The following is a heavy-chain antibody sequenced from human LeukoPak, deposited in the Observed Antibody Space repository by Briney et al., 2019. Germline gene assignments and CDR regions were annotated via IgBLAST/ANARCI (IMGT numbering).Heavy chain of an antibody. CDR1: GFTFSSYS. CDR3: ASNQNSYFDRLGLDY. J-gene: IGHJ4*02. V-gene: IGHV3-48*01. CDR2: ISSSSSTI. Sequence: PGGSLRLSCAASGFTFSSYSMNWVRQAPGKGLEWVSYISSSSSTIYYADSVKGRFTISRDNSKNTLDLQMSSLRAEDTAVYYCASNQNSYFDRLGLDYWGQGTLVTVSS. D-gene: IGHD3-9*01.